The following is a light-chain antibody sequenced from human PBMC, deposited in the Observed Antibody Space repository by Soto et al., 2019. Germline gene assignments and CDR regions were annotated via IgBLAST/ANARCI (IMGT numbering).Light chain of an antibody. J-gene: IGKJ5*01. V-gene: IGKV1-5*03. CDR2: KAS. Sequence: DIQMTQSQSSLSASVGDRVTITCRASQSISSYLNWYQQKPGKAPKLLIYKASSLESGVPSRFSGSGSGTEFTLTISSLQPDDFATYYCQQSGITFGQGTRLEI. CDR1: QSISSY. CDR3: QQSGIT.